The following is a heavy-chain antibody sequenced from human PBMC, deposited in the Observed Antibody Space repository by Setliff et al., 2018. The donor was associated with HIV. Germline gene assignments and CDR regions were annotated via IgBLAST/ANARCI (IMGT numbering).Heavy chain of an antibody. D-gene: IGHD6-19*01. CDR1: GGSIWSGSYY. V-gene: IGHV4-61*09. CDR3: ARQGGYRSPLGS. Sequence: PSETLSLTCTVSGGSIWSGSYYWTWIRQPAGKGLEWIGHITASGGATYNPSVKSRVSISLGSPSSEFSLRLTSVSAADTAIYYCARQGGYRSPLGSWGRGTLVTVSS. CDR2: ITASGGA. J-gene: IGHJ5*02.